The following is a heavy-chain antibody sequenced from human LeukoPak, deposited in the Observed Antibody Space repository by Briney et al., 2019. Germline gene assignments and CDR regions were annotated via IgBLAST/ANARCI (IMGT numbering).Heavy chain of an antibody. V-gene: IGHV1-18*01. D-gene: IGHD6-13*01. CDR2: ISAYNGNT. J-gene: IGHJ4*02. Sequence: ASVKVSCKASGYTFTSYGISWVRQAPGQGLEWMGWISAYNGNTNYAQKLQGRVTMTTDTSTSTAYLELRRMRSDDTDVYYCARVIAAAGTDYFDYWGQGTLVTVSS. CDR3: ARVIAAAGTDYFDY. CDR1: GYTFTSYG.